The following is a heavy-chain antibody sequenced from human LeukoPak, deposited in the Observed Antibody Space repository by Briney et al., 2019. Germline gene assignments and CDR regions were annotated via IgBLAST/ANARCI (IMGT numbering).Heavy chain of an antibody. CDR1: GFTVSSNY. J-gene: IGHJ6*03. CDR2: ISSSGSTI. V-gene: IGHV3-11*04. D-gene: IGHD3-3*01. CDR3: ARDSSTISFYYMDV. Sequence: GGSLRLSCAASGFTVSSNYMSWIRQAPGKGLEWVSYISSSGSTIYYADSVKGRFTISRDNAKNSLYLQMNSLRAEDTAVYYCARDSSTISFYYMDVWGKGTTVIVSS.